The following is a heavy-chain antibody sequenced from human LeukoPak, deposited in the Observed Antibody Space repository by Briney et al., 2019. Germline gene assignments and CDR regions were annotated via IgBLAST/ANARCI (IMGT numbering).Heavy chain of an antibody. V-gene: IGHV4-34*01. D-gene: IGHD6-19*01. J-gene: IGHJ4*02. CDR3: ARGGGGWYIDY. CDR2: INHSGST. CDR1: GGSFSGYY. Sequence: SETLSLTCAVYGGSFSGYYWSWIRQPPGKGLEWIGEINHSGSTNYNPSLKSRVTISVDASKNQFSLKRTSVTAADTAVYYCARGGGGWYIDYWGQGALVTVSS.